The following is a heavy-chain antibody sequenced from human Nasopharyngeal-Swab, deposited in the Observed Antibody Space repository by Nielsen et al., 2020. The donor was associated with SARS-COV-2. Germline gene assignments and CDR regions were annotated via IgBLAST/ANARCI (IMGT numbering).Heavy chain of an antibody. V-gene: IGHV3-23*01. Sequence: GGSLRLSCAASGFTFSSYAMSWVRQAPGKGLEWVPAISGSGGSTYYADSVKGRFTISRDNSKNTLYLQMNSLRAEDTAVYYCAGIVVVSIEFGGAFDIWGQGTMVTVSS. CDR3: AGIVVVSIEFGGAFDI. CDR1: GFTFSSYA. J-gene: IGHJ3*02. D-gene: IGHD3-22*01. CDR2: ISGSGGST.